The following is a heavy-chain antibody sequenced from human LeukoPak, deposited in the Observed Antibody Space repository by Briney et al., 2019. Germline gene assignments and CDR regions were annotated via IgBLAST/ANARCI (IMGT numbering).Heavy chain of an antibody. V-gene: IGHV4-59*08. CDR1: GGSISSYY. CDR2: IYYSGST. Sequence: PSETLSLTCTVSGGSISSYYWSWIRQPPGKGLEWIGYIYYSGSTNYNPSLKSRVTISVDTSKNQFSLKLSSVTAADTAVYYCARHKGDTIVVVPAAHMGSWFDPWGQGTLVTASS. J-gene: IGHJ5*02. D-gene: IGHD2-2*01. CDR3: ARHKGDTIVVVPAAHMGSWFDP.